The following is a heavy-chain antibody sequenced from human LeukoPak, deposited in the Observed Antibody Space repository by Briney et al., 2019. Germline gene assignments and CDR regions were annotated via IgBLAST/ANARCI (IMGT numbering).Heavy chain of an antibody. CDR3: ARGYYDSSGYSNAFDL. J-gene: IGHJ3*01. D-gene: IGHD3-22*01. CDR2: IYYSGST. V-gene: IGHV4-39*07. Sequence: LETLSLTCAVSGGSISSSSYYWGWIRQPPGKGLEWIGSIYYSGSTYYNPSLESRVTISVDTSKNQFSLKLSSVTAADTAVYYCARGYYDSSGYSNAFDLWGQGTMVIVSS. CDR1: GGSISSSSYY.